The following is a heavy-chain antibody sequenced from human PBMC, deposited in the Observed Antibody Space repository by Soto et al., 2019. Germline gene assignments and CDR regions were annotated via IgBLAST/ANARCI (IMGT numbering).Heavy chain of an antibody. CDR2: ISGSGRST. J-gene: IGHJ4*02. Sequence: GGSLRLSCAASGFTFGSYAMSWVRQAPGKGLEWVSAISGSGRSTYYADSVKGRFTISRDNTKNALYLQMNSLRAEDTAVYYCAREDIVVVVAAKGPDYWGQGTLVTVSS. D-gene: IGHD2-15*01. CDR3: AREDIVVVVAAKGPDY. CDR1: GFTFGSYA. V-gene: IGHV3-23*01.